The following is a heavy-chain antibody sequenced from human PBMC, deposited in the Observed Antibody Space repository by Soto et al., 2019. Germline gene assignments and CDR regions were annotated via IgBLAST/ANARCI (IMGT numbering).Heavy chain of an antibody. J-gene: IGHJ5*02. D-gene: IGHD3-22*01. CDR2: IIPIFGTA. V-gene: IGHV1-69*01. CDR3: ARDYGSSGKAPRAPNWFDP. CDR1: GGTFSSYA. Sequence: QVQLVQSGAEVKKPGSSVKVSCKASGGTFSSYAISWVRQAPGQGLEWMGGIIPIFGTANYAQKFQGRVTITADESTSTAYMELSSLRSEDTAVYYCARDYGSSGKAPRAPNWFDPWGQGTLVTVSS.